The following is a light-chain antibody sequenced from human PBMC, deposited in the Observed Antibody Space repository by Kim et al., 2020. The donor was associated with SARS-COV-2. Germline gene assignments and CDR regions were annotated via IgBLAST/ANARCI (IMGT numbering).Light chain of an antibody. J-gene: IGLJ1*01. CDR1: SSTIGAGYD. CDR3: QSYDSSLSGSYV. CDR2: GNS. V-gene: IGLV1-40*01. Sequence: FTISCTGSSSTIGAGYDVHWNQQLPGTAPKLLIYGNSNRPSGVPDRFSGSKSGTSASLAITGLQAEDEADYYCQSYDSSLSGSYVFGTGTKVTVL.